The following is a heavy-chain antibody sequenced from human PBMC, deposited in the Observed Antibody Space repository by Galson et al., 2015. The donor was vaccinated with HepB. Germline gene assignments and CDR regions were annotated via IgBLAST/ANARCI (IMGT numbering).Heavy chain of an antibody. D-gene: IGHD1-26*01. CDR1: GFTFTLYG. CDR2: ISYDGSIE. V-gene: IGHV3-30*18. Sequence: SLRLSCAASGFTFTLYGMHWVRQAPGKGVEWMAFISYDGSIEYYAESVKGRFTISRDNSKNTLYLQMNRLGAEDTSVYYCAKASGWSFFKEDPFDMWGQGTMVTVSS. CDR3: AKASGWSFFKEDPFDM. J-gene: IGHJ3*02.